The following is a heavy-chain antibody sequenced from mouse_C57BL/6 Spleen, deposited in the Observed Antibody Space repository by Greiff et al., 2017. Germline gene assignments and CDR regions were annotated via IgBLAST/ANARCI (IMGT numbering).Heavy chain of an antibody. CDR3: TRDAYGSSYTWFAY. CDR2: ISSGGDYI. CDR1: GFTFSSYA. J-gene: IGHJ3*01. D-gene: IGHD1-1*01. V-gene: IGHV5-9-1*02. Sequence: EVKLVESGAGLVKPGGSLKLSCAASGFTFSSYAMSWVRQTPEKRLEWVAYISSGGDYIYYADTVKGRFTISRDNARNTLYLQMSSLKSEDTAMYYCTRDAYGSSYTWFAYWGQGTLVTVSA.